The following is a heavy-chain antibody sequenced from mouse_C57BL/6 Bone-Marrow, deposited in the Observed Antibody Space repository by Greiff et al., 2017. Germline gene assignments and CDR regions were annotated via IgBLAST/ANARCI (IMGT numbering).Heavy chain of an antibody. CDR1: GYTFTSYT. V-gene: IGHV1-4*01. CDR2: INPSSGYT. CDR3: ARSENYYGSSYYFDY. D-gene: IGHD1-1*01. Sequence: QVQLQQSGAELARPGASVKMSCKASGYTFTSYTMHWVKQRPGQGLEWIGYINPSSGYTKYNQKFKDKATLTADKSSSTAYMQLSSLTSEDSAVXYCARSENYYGSSYYFDYWGQGTTLTVSS. J-gene: IGHJ2*01.